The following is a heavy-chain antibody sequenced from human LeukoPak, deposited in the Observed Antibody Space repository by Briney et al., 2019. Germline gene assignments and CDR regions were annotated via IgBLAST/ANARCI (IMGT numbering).Heavy chain of an antibody. CDR3: ARERGYDLTYYYDSSGYYFDY. CDR1: GGSISSSSYY. V-gene: IGHV4-39*02. D-gene: IGHD3-22*01. J-gene: IGHJ4*02. Sequence: SETLSLTCTVSGGSISSSSYYWGWIRQPPGKGLEWIGSIYYSGSTYYNPSLKSRVTISVDTSKNQFSLKLSSVTAADTAVYYCARERGYDLTYYYDSSGYYFDYWGQGTLVTVSS. CDR2: IYYSGST.